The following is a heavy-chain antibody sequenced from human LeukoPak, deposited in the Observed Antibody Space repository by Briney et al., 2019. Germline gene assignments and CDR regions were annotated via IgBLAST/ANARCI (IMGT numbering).Heavy chain of an antibody. Sequence: ASVKVSCKISGYTLTELSIHWVRQAPGKGLEWMGGSDPEEPETIYAQKFQGRVTMTEDTSTDTAYMELSRLRSEDTAVYYCAVYDSSGYSTPDGFDYWGQGTLVTVSS. CDR2: SDPEEPET. V-gene: IGHV1-24*01. CDR3: AVYDSSGYSTPDGFDY. CDR1: GYTLTELS. J-gene: IGHJ4*02. D-gene: IGHD3-22*01.